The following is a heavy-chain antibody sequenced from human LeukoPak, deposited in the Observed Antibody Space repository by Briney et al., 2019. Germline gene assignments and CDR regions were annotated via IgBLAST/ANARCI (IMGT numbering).Heavy chain of an antibody. CDR1: GFTFGDYG. D-gene: IGHD3-10*01. V-gene: IGHV3-20*04. CDR3: ARGGSGSLYYYYYYMDV. CDR2: INWNGGRT. Sequence: GGSLRLSCAASGFTFGDYGMSWVRQAPGKGLEWVSGINWNGGRTGYADSVKGRFTISRDNAKNSLYLQMNSLRAEDTALYYCARGGSGSLYYYYYYMDVWGKGTTVTVSS. J-gene: IGHJ6*03.